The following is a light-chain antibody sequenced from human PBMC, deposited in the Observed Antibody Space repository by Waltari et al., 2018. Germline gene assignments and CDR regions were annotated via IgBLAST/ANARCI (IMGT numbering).Light chain of an antibody. V-gene: IGKV1-39*01. Sequence: DIQMTQSPSSLSASVGDRVTITCRASQSISSYLNWYQQKPGKAPKLLIYAASSLQRGVPSRFSGSGYGTDFTLTISSLQPEDFATYYCQQSYSTPSTFGQGTKLEIK. CDR2: AAS. CDR1: QSISSY. CDR3: QQSYSTPST. J-gene: IGKJ2*01.